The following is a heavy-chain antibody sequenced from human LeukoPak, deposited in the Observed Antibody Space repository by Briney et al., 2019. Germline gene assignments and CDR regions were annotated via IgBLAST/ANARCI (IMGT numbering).Heavy chain of an antibody. J-gene: IGHJ5*02. CDR3: ARGTDYDFWSGYYRFGYLFDP. V-gene: IGHV1-18*01. Sequence: ASVKVSCKASGYTFTSYGISWVRQAPGQGLEWMGWISAYYGNTNYAQKLQGRVTMTTDTSTSTDYMELRSLRSDDTAVYYCARGTDYDFWSGYYRFGYLFDPWGQGTLVTVSS. CDR1: GYTFTSYG. CDR2: ISAYYGNT. D-gene: IGHD3-3*01.